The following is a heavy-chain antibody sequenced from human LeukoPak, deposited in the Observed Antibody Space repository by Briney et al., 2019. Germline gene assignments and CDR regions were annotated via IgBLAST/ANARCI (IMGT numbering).Heavy chain of an antibody. CDR3: ARAGYYDSRGYYCDY. Sequence: GGSLRLSCAGSGLIFSSHWMSWVRQAPGKGLEWVANIKQDGTEKYYVDSVKGRFTISRDNAENSLYLQMNSLRAEDTAVYYCARAGYYDSRGYYCDYWGQGTLVTVSS. CDR2: IKQDGTEK. J-gene: IGHJ4*02. D-gene: IGHD3-22*01. V-gene: IGHV3-7*01. CDR1: GLIFSSHW.